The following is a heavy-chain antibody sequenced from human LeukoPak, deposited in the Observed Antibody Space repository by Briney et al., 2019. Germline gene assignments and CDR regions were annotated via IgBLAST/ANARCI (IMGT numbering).Heavy chain of an antibody. J-gene: IGHJ4*02. CDR3: ARDLGVVVPAAMLPLDY. CDR2: ISAYNGNT. CDR1: GYTFTSYG. V-gene: IGHV1-18*01. D-gene: IGHD2-2*01. Sequence: ASVKVSCKASGYTFTSYGISWVRQAPGQGLEWMGWISAYNGNTNYAQKLQGRVTMTTDTSTSTAYMELRSLRSDDTAVHYCARDLGVVVPAAMLPLDYWGQGTLVTVSS.